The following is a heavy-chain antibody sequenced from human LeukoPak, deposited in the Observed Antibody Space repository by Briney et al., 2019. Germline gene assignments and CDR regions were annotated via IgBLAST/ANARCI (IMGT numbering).Heavy chain of an antibody. Sequence: ASVKVSCKASGYTFTGYYMHWVRQAPGQRLEWMGWVNPKSGGTNYAQKFQGRVTMTRDTSISTAYMELSRLRSDDTAVYYCARDLGRDLNTILRGVIYTFDFWGQGTLVTVSS. V-gene: IGHV1-2*02. CDR3: ARDLGRDLNTILRGVIYTFDF. D-gene: IGHD3-10*01. J-gene: IGHJ4*02. CDR1: GYTFTGYY. CDR2: VNPKSGGT.